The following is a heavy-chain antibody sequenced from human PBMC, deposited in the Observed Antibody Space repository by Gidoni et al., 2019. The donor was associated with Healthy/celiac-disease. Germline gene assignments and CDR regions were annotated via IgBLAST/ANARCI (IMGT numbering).Heavy chain of an antibody. CDR1: GGSISSGGYY. Sequence: QVQLQESGPGLVKPSQTLSLTCTVSGGSISSGGYYWSWLRQHPGKGLEWIGYIYYSGSTYYNPSLKSRVTISVDTSKNQFSLKLSSVTAADTAVYYCARDGDEGCSGGSCYSNWFDPWGQGTLVTVSS. CDR2: IYYSGST. D-gene: IGHD2-15*01. CDR3: ARDGDEGCSGGSCYSNWFDP. V-gene: IGHV4-31*03. J-gene: IGHJ5*02.